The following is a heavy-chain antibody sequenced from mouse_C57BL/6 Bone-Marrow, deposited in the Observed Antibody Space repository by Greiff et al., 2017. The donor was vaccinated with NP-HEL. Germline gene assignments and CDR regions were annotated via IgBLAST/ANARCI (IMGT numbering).Heavy chain of an antibody. CDR1: GFTFSSYA. Sequence: EVHLVESGGGLVKPGGSLKLSCAASGFTFSSYAMSWVRQTPEKRLEWVATISDGGSYTYYPDNVKGRFTISRDNAKNNLYLQMSHLKSEDTAMYYCARVRGSWDGFAYWGQGTLVTVSA. D-gene: IGHD4-1*01. J-gene: IGHJ3*01. CDR3: ARVRGSWDGFAY. CDR2: ISDGGSYT. V-gene: IGHV5-4*01.